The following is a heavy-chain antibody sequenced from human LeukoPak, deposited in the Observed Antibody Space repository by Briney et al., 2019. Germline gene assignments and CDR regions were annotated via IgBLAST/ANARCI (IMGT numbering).Heavy chain of an antibody. D-gene: IGHD5-12*01. Sequence: GGSLRLSCAASGFTFSSYEMNWVRQAPGKGLEWVSYISSSGTAIYYADSVKGRFTTSRDNAKNSLYLLMNSLRAEDTAVYYCARGSVDIVATSFAYWGQGTLVTVSS. CDR2: ISSSGTAI. CDR3: ARGSVDIVATSFAY. V-gene: IGHV3-48*03. J-gene: IGHJ4*02. CDR1: GFTFSSYE.